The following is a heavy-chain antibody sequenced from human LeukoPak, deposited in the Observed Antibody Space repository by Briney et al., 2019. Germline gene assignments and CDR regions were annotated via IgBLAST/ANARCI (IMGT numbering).Heavy chain of an antibody. J-gene: IGHJ3*02. CDR2: ISGSGGST. CDR3: AKDLWPGGRFRDYDRENGAFDI. CDR1: GFTFSSYG. Sequence: GRSLRLSCAASGFTFSSYGMHWVRQAPGKGLEWVSAISGSGGSTYYADSVKGRFTISRDNSKNTLYLQMNSLRAEDTAVYYCAKDLWPGGRFRDYDRENGAFDIWGRGTMVTVSS. D-gene: IGHD3-22*01. V-gene: IGHV3-23*01.